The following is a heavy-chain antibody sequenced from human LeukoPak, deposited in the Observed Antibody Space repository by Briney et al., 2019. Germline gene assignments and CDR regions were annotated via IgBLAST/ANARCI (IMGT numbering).Heavy chain of an antibody. D-gene: IGHD6-13*01. CDR1: GFTFSSYA. V-gene: IGHV3-23*01. CDR2: ISGSGGST. J-gene: IGHJ6*02. CDR3: AKSPSAYSSSWGDYGMDI. Sequence: GGSLRLSCAASGFTFSSYAMSWVRQAPGKGLEWVSAISGSGGSTYYADSVKGRFTISRDNSKNTLYLQMNSLRAEDTAVYYCAKSPSAYSSSWGDYGMDIWGQGTTVTVSS.